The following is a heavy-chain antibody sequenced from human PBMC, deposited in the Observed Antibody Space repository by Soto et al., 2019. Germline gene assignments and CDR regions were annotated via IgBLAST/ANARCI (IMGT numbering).Heavy chain of an antibody. J-gene: IGHJ4*01. D-gene: IGHD3-10*01. CDR2: IYYSGST. Sequence: PSETLSLTCTVSGGSISSYYWSWIRQPPGKGLEWIGYIYYSGSTNYNPSLKSRVTISVDTSKNQFSLKLSSVTAADTAVYYCARVRVRGSSFDYWRHGTLVTSPQ. V-gene: IGHV4-59*01. CDR1: GGSISSYY. CDR3: ARVRVRGSSFDY.